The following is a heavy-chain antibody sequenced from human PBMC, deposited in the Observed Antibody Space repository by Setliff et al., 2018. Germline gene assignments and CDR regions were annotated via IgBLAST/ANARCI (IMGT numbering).Heavy chain of an antibody. D-gene: IGHD6-19*01. CDR3: ARDRLGNSGWFDFDF. V-gene: IGHV3-30*01. Sequence: GGSLRLSCAASGFTFSSYPMHWVRQAPGKGLEWVAVTSYDGINKYYADSVKGRFTISRDNSKNTLFLQTNSLRPEDTAVYYCARDRLGNSGWFDFDFWGQGTLVTVSS. CDR1: GFTFSSYP. CDR2: TSYDGINK. J-gene: IGHJ4*02.